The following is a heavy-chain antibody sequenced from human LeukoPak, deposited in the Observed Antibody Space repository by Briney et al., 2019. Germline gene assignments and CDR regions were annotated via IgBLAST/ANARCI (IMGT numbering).Heavy chain of an antibody. J-gene: IGHJ4*02. Sequence: QPGGSLRLSCAASGFTFSSYAMHWVRQAPGKGLEWVAVISYDGSNKYYADSVKGRFTISRDNSKNTLYLQMNSLRAEDTAVYYCARAGSWSSRPYFDYWGQGILVSVSS. V-gene: IGHV3-30-3*01. CDR1: GFTFSSYA. CDR3: ARAGSWSSRPYFDY. D-gene: IGHD1-26*01. CDR2: ISYDGSNK.